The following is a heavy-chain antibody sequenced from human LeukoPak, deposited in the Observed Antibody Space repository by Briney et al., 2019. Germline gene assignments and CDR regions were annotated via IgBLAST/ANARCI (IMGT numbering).Heavy chain of an antibody. J-gene: IGHJ4*02. CDR2: ISYDGSNK. D-gene: IGHD6-19*01. V-gene: IGHV3-30-3*01. CDR3: AKVPGERFSSGWYFFDY. Sequence: GGSLRLSCAASGFTFSSYAMHWVRQAPGKGLEWVAVISYDGSNKYYADSVKGRFTISRDNSKNTLYLQMNSLRAEDTAVYFCAKVPGERFSSGWYFFDYWGQGTLVTVSS. CDR1: GFTFSSYA.